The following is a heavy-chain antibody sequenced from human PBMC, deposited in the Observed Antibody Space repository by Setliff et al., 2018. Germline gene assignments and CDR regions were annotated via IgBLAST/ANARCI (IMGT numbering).Heavy chain of an antibody. Sequence: SETLSLTCTVSGYSISSGYYWGWIRQPPGKGLEWIGNMYQSGTTYYNAALQSRVTLSIDTSKNHFSLKVSSVAAADTAVYYCARAASGNSKYYFDYWGQGTLVTVSS. V-gene: IGHV4-38-2*02. CDR1: GYSISSGYY. CDR2: MYQSGTT. CDR3: ARAASGNSKYYFDY. J-gene: IGHJ4*02. D-gene: IGHD3-3*01.